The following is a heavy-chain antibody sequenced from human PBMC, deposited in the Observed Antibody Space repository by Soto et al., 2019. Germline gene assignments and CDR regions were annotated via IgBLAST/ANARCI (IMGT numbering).Heavy chain of an antibody. CDR3: ARREVVTARASHFDY. D-gene: IGHD2-2*01. Sequence: PGESLKISCQGSGYSFTNYWIGWVRQMPGRGLEWMGIIYPGDSDTTYSPSFQGQVSISVDKSITTAYLHWRSLKASDTAIYFCARREVVTARASHFDYWGQGXLVTVSS. CDR2: IYPGDSDT. J-gene: IGHJ4*02. V-gene: IGHV5-51*01. CDR1: GYSFTNYW.